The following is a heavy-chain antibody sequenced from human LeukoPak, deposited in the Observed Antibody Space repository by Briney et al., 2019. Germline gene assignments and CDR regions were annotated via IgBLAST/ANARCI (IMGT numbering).Heavy chain of an antibody. CDR3: ARESSEGATIVY. CDR2: ISYDGSNK. V-gene: IGHV3-30-3*01. D-gene: IGHD1-26*01. J-gene: IGHJ4*02. CDR1: GFTFSSYA. Sequence: GGSLRLSCAASGFTFSSYAMHWVRQAPGKGLEGVAVISYDGSNKYYADSVKGRFTISRDNSKNTLYLQMNSLRAEDTAVYYCARESSEGATIVYWGQGTLVTVSS.